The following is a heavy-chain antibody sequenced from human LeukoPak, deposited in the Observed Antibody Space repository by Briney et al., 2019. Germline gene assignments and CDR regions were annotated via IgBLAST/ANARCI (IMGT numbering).Heavy chain of an antibody. D-gene: IGHD3-10*01. CDR1: GFTVSTNY. CDR3: ARVGDHFHRYLDL. J-gene: IGHJ2*01. V-gene: IGHV3-53*01. CDR2: LYSGSDT. Sequence: GGSPRLSCAASGFTVSTNYMNWVRQAPGKGLEWVSILYSGSDTYYADSVKGRFTISRDSSKNILSLQMNNLRAEDTAVYYCARVGDHFHRYLDLWGRGNLVTVSS.